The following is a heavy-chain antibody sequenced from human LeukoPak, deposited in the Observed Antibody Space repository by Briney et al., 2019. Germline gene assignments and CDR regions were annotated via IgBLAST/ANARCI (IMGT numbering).Heavy chain of an antibody. CDR3: PSDWGSPIASAFDI. J-gene: IGHJ3*02. CDR1: GFTFSSYA. Sequence: PGGSLRLSCAASGFTFSSYAMSWVRQAPGKGLEGVSAISGSGGSTYYADSVKGQFTISRNNPKKTHDLQMNDLRAKNTAGNYWPSDWGSPIASAFDIWAKGQWSPSLQ. D-gene: IGHD3-16*01. CDR2: ISGSGGST. V-gene: IGHV3-23*01.